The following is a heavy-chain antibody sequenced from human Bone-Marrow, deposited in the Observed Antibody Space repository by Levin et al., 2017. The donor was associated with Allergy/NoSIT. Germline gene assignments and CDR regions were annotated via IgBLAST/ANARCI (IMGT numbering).Heavy chain of an antibody. CDR3: AKDELTIFGLIDY. CDR1: GFTFSSYG. D-gene: IGHD3/OR15-3a*01. J-gene: IGHJ4*02. CDR2: ISYDGSNK. V-gene: IGHV3-30*18. Sequence: PGGSLRLSCAASGFTFSSYGMHWVRQAPGKGLEWVAVISYDGSNKYYADSVKGRFTISRDNSKNTLYLQMNSLRAEDTAVYYCAKDELTIFGLIDYWGQGTLVTVSS.